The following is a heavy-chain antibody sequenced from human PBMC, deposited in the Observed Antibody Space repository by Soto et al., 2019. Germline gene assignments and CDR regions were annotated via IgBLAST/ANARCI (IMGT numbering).Heavy chain of an antibody. J-gene: IGHJ6*02. Sequence: GGSLRLSCAASGFTFSSYGMHWVRQAPGKGLEWVAVISYDGSNKYYADSVKGRFTISRDNSKNTLYLQMNSLRAEDTAVYYCAKEVPDDKYYYYYYGMDVWGQGTTVTVS. CDR1: GFTFSSYG. CDR3: AKEVPDDKYYYYYYGMDV. D-gene: IGHD2-2*01. CDR2: ISYDGSNK. V-gene: IGHV3-30*18.